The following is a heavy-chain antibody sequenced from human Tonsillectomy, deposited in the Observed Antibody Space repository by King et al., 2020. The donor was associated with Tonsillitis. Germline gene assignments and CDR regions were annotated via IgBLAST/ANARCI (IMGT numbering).Heavy chain of an antibody. V-gene: IGHV3-33*08. CDR1: GFPFSSYG. D-gene: IGHD1-26*01. J-gene: IGHJ6*04. CDR3: ARDAGNGMDV. Sequence: VQLVESGGGVVQPGRSLRLSCAASGFPFSSYGIHWVRQAPGKGLEWVAVVWYDGSNKYYADSVKGRFSISRDNSKNTVHLQVNSLRAEDTAVYYCARDAGNGMDVWGKGTTVTVSS. CDR2: VWYDGSNK.